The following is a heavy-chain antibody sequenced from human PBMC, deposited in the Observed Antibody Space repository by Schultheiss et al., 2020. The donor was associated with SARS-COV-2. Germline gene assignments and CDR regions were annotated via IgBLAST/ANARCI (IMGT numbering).Heavy chain of an antibody. D-gene: IGHD2-21*02. Sequence: ESLKISCTVSGASISSSYWTWIRQPPGKGLEWIAYVYYTGSSDYNPSLRSRVTISLDTSQNRVSLILTSVTAADTAVYYCTRGPVTNCAGADCLPRFWGQGTLVTVSS. CDR1: GASISSSY. CDR3: TRGPVTNCAGADCLPRF. CDR2: VYYTGSS. J-gene: IGHJ1*01. V-gene: IGHV4-59*01.